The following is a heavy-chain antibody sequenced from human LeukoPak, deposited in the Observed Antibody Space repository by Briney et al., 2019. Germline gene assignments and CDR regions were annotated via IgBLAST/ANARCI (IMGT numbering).Heavy chain of an antibody. CDR3: ASTPSGYDLGGAFDI. J-gene: IGHJ3*02. CDR2: IYYSGST. Sequence: PSETLSLTCIVSGGSISSHYWSWIRQPPGKGLEWIGYIYYSGSTNYNPSLKSRVTISVDTSKNQFSLKLSSVTAADTAVYYCASTPSGYDLGGAFDIWGQGTMVTVSS. D-gene: IGHD5-12*01. V-gene: IGHV4-59*11. CDR1: GGSISSHY.